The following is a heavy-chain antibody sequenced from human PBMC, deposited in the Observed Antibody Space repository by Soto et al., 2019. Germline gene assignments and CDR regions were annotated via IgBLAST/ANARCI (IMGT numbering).Heavy chain of an antibody. J-gene: IGHJ4*02. CDR3: AFIYDILPGYYFQSQSDY. CDR2: ISGSGGST. V-gene: IGHV3-23*01. Sequence: LRLSCAASGFTFSSYAMSWVRQAPGKGLEWVSAISGSGGSTYYADSVKGRFTISRDNSKNTLYLQMNSLRAEDTAVYYCAFIYDILPGYYFQSQSDYWGQGTLVTVSS. CDR1: GFTFSSYA. D-gene: IGHD3-9*01.